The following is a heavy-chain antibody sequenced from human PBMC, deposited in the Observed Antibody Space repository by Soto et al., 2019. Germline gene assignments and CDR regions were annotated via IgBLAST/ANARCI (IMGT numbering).Heavy chain of an antibody. CDR3: ARDKGVVVVESSIIEGNYYHGMDV. V-gene: IGHV1-18*01. Sequence: QVQLVQSGTEVKKPGASVKVSCKASGYTFTRYGITWVRQAPGQGLEWMGWISAYNGNTNSAQDLQGRVTMTTDTSTSTAYMELRSLRSDDTAVYYCARDKGVVVVESSIIEGNYYHGMDVWGQGTTVTVSS. CDR2: ISAYNGNT. CDR1: GYTFTRYG. D-gene: IGHD2-15*01. J-gene: IGHJ6*02.